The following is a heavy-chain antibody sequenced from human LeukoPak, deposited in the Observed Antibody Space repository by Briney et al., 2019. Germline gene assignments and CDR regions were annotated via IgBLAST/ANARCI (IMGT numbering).Heavy chain of an antibody. V-gene: IGHV4-59*01. Sequence: SETLSLTCTVSGGSISSYYWSWIRQPPGKGLEWIGYIYYSGSTNYNPSLKSRVTISVDTSKNQFSLKLSSVTAADTAVYYCARWGDGYNYIDYRGQGTLVTVSS. CDR1: GGSISSYY. CDR2: IYYSGST. CDR3: ARWGDGYNYIDY. J-gene: IGHJ4*02. D-gene: IGHD5-24*01.